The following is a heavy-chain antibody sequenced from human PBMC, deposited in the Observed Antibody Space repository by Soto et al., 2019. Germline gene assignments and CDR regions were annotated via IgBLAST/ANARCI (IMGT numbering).Heavy chain of an antibody. CDR2: INAGNGNT. CDR3: ARYSSGWRGDYFDY. CDR1: GYTFTSYA. V-gene: IGHV1-3*01. D-gene: IGHD6-19*01. Sequence: QVQLVQSGAEVKKPGASVKVSCKASGYTFTSYAMHWVRQAPGQRLEWMGWINAGNGNTKYSQKFQGRVTITRDTXXSTAYMELSSLRAEDTAVYYCARYSSGWRGDYFDYWGQGTLVTVSS. J-gene: IGHJ4*02.